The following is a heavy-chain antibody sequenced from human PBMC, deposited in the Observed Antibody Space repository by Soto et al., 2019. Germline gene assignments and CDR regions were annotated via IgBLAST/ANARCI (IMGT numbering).Heavy chain of an antibody. J-gene: IGHJ3*02. D-gene: IGHD1-26*01. CDR1: GFTFSGAW. V-gene: IGHV3-15*01. Sequence: GGSLRLSCAASGFTFSGAWMSWVRQAPGKGLEWVGRIKSKSDRGTTDYAAPVKGRFTISRDDSKNTLYLQMNSLKTEDTAVYYCNCNNVLGATNDAFDIWGQGTMVNVSS. CDR2: IKSKSDRGTT. CDR3: NCNNVLGATNDAFDI.